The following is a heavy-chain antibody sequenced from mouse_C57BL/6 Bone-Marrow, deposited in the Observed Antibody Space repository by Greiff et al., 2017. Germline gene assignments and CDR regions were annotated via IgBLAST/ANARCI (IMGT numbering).Heavy chain of an antibody. D-gene: IGHD2-2*01. Sequence: EVKLMESGPGLVKPSQTVFLTCTVTGISITTGNYRWSWIRQFPGNKLEWIGYIYYSGTITYNPSLTSRTTITRDTPKNQFFLEMNSLTAEDTATYYCAREVTTRYFDVWGTGTTVTVSS. CDR2: IYYSGTI. CDR1: GISITTGNYR. CDR3: AREVTTRYFDV. V-gene: IGHV3-5*01. J-gene: IGHJ1*03.